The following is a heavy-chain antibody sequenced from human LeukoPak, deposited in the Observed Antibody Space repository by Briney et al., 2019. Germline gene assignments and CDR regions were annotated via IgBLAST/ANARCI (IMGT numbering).Heavy chain of an antibody. Sequence: ASVKVSCKASGYTFTSYDINWVRQATGQGLEWMGWMNPNSGNTGYAPKFQGRVTITRNTSISTAYMELSSLRSEDTAVYYCARGGDYYGSGSPMARFYYYYYMDVWGKGTTVTVSS. J-gene: IGHJ6*03. CDR1: GYTFTSYD. CDR3: ARGGDYYGSGSPMARFYYYYYMDV. CDR2: MNPNSGNT. D-gene: IGHD3-10*01. V-gene: IGHV1-8*03.